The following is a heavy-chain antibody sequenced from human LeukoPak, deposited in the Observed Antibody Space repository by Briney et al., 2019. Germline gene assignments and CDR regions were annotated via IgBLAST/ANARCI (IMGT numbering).Heavy chain of an antibody. CDR2: FDPEDSET. D-gene: IGHD2-2*01. Sequence: ASVKASCKVSGYTLTELSIHWVRQAPGKGLEWRGGFDPEDSETIYGQKCQGRVNMAEDTSTDTADMELSSLRSEDTAVYYCAAIPVWVVVPADQFDYWGQGTLVTVSS. CDR3: AAIPVWVVVPADQFDY. CDR1: GYTLTELS. V-gene: IGHV1-24*01. J-gene: IGHJ4*02.